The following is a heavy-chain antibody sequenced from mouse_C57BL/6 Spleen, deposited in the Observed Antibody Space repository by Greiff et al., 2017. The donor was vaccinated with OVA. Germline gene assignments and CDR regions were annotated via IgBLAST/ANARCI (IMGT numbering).Heavy chain of an antibody. CDR1: GYTFTSYW. CDR2: IYPSDSDT. V-gene: IGHV1-61*01. J-gene: IGHJ3*01. Sequence: VQLQQSGAELVRPGSSVKLSCKASGYTFTSYWMDWVKQRPGQGLEWIGNIYPSDSDTHYNQKFKDKATLTVDKSSSTAYMQLSSLTSEDSAVYFCASYYYGSSPWFAYWGQGTLVTVSA. D-gene: IGHD1-1*01. CDR3: ASYYYGSSPWFAY.